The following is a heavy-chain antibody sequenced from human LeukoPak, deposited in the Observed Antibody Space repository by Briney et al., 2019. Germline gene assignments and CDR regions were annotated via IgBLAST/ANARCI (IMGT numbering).Heavy chain of an antibody. CDR2: IYYSGST. D-gene: IGHD4-17*01. CDR3: AREGPDYGDPIDY. CDR1: GGSISSYY. Sequence: SETLSLTCTVSGGSISSYYWSWIRQPPGKGLEWIGYIYYSGSTNYNPSLKSRVTISVDTSKNQFSLKLSSVTAADTAVYYCAREGPDYGDPIDYWGQGTLVTVSS. V-gene: IGHV4-59*01. J-gene: IGHJ4*02.